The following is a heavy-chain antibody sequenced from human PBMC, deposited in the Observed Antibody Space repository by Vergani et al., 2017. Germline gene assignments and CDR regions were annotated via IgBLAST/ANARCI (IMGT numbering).Heavy chain of an antibody. Sequence: EVQLVESGGGLVQPGGSLRLSCAASGFTVSSNYMSWVRQAPGKGLEWVSVIYSGGSTYYADSVKGRFTISRDNSKNTLYLQMNSLRAEETAVYYCARASSWGYYYGMDVWGQGTTVTVSS. CDR3: ARASSWGYYYGMDV. V-gene: IGHV3-66*02. CDR1: GFTVSSNY. D-gene: IGHD6-13*01. J-gene: IGHJ6*02. CDR2: IYSGGST.